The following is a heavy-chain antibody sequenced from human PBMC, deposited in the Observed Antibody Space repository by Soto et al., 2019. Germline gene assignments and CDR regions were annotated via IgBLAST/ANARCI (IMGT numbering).Heavy chain of an antibody. CDR3: ARGPFRPSAMDV. CDR1: GDNCKKNV. Sequence: SVKVSGKTSGDNCKKNVFTWVGPAPVQGLEWMGWPMPALGKTHYIEKFKGRVTITVDDATRTVYMEVRHLTSEDTASYDCARGPFRPSAMDVWGQGTTVTVSS. CDR2: PMPALGKT. D-gene: IGHD3-10*01. V-gene: IGHV1-69*10. J-gene: IGHJ6*02.